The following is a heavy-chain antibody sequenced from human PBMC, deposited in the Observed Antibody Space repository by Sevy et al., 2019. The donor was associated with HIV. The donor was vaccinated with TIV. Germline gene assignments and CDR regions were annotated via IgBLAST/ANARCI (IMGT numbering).Heavy chain of an antibody. CDR1: GFNFSSHK. CDR2: ISGGGAVI. V-gene: IGHV3-48*03. CDR3: AKEGAFWSGYYVDY. J-gene: IGHJ4*02. D-gene: IGHD3-3*01. Sequence: GGSLRLSCAASGFNFSSHKMNWIRPAPGKGLEGVAYISGGGAVIHYADSGKGRFTISRDNSNNSLYLQMNSLRADDTAVYYCAKEGAFWSGYYVDYWGQGTLVTVSS.